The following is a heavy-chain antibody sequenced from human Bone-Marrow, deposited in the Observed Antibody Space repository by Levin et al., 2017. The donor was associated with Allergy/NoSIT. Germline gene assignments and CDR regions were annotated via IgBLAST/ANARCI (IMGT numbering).Heavy chain of an antibody. CDR1: GYTFTSYL. V-gene: IGHV1-3*01. CDR2: INAGNGNT. Sequence: ASVKVSCKASGYTFTSYLIYWVRQAPGQRLEWMGWINAGNGNTKYSQKFQGRVTITRDTSASTAYMELSSLRSEDTAVYYCARARTVSTTYDASDSWGQGTTVTVSS. CDR3: ARARTVSTTYDASDS. J-gene: IGHJ3*02. D-gene: IGHD4-17*01.